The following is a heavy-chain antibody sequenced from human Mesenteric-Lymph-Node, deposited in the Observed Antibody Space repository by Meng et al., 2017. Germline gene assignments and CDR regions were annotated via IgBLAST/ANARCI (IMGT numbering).Heavy chain of an antibody. V-gene: IGHV4-34*01. D-gene: IGHD5-18*01. CDR1: GGSFSGYY. CDR2: INHSGST. Sequence: SETLSLTCAVYGGSFSGYYWSWIRQPPGKGLEWIGEINHSGSTNYNPSLKSRVTISVDTSKNQFSLKLSSVTAADTAVYYCATPSPSYGYKTFDYWGQGTLVTVSS. J-gene: IGHJ4*02. CDR3: ATPSPSYGYKTFDY.